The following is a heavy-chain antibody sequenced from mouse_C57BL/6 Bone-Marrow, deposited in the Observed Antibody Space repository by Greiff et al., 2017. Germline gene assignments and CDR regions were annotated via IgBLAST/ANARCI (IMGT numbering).Heavy chain of an antibody. Sequence: EVQLQQSGPELVKPGASVKISCKASGYSFTGYYMNWVKQSPEKSLEWIGEINPSTGGTTYNQKFKAKATLTVDKSSSTAYMQLKSLTSEDSAVYYCARKAGWLLYAMDYWGQGTSVTVSS. CDR1: GYSFTGYY. V-gene: IGHV1-42*01. J-gene: IGHJ4*01. CDR3: ARKAGWLLYAMDY. CDR2: INPSTGGT. D-gene: IGHD2-3*01.